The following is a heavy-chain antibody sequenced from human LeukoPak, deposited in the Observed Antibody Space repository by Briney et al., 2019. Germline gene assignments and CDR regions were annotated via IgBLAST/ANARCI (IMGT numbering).Heavy chain of an antibody. V-gene: IGHV4-39*01. J-gene: IGHJ5*02. CDR3: ARHTSSWYGFDP. CDR1: GGSISSSDYY. CDR2: IYYSGST. D-gene: IGHD6-19*01. Sequence: PSETLSLTCTVSGGSISSSDYYWGWIRQSPGKGLEWIGTIYYSGSTYYNPSLKSRVTISVDTSKNQFSLKLSSVTAADTAVFYCARHTSSWYGFDPWGQGILVTVSS.